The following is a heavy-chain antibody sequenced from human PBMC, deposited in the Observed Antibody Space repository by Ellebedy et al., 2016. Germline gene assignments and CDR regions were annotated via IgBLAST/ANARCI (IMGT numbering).Heavy chain of an antibody. D-gene: IGHD1-26*01. CDR2: ISYDGSNK. Sequence: GESLKISCAASGFTFSSYAMHWVRQAPGKGLEWVAVISYDGSNKYYADSVKGRFTISRDNSKNTLYLQMNSLRAEDTAVYYCARDTRRSRIVGATQWGAFDIWGQGTMVTVSS. J-gene: IGHJ3*02. V-gene: IGHV3-30*04. CDR1: GFTFSSYA. CDR3: ARDTRRSRIVGATQWGAFDI.